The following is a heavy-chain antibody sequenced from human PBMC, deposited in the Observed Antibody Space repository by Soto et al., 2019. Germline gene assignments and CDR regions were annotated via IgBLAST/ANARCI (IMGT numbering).Heavy chain of an antibody. D-gene: IGHD3-22*01. Sequence: ASVKVSCKASGYTFTSYAMHWVRQAPGQGLEWMGIINPSGGSTSYAQKFQGRVTMTRDTSTSTVYMELSSLRSEDTAVYYCARDQAAYYDSSGHDYWGQGTLVTVSS. CDR3: ARDQAAYYDSSGHDY. CDR2: INPSGGST. V-gene: IGHV1-46*01. CDR1: GYTFTSYA. J-gene: IGHJ4*02.